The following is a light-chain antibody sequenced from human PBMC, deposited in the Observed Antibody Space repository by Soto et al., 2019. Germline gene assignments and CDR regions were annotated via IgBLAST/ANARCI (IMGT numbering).Light chain of an antibody. Sequence: PGERATLSCRASQSVSSSYLAWYQQKPGQAPRLLIYGASSRATGIPDRFSGSGSGTDFTLTISRLEPEDFAVYYCQQYGSSPLITFGQGTRLEI. CDR3: QQYGSSPLIT. CDR2: GAS. CDR1: QSVSSSY. V-gene: IGKV3-20*01. J-gene: IGKJ5*01.